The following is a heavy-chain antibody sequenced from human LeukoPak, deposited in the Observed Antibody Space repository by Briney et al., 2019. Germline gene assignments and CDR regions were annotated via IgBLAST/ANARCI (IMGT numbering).Heavy chain of an antibody. CDR3: ARVAYSSTWYIDY. V-gene: IGHV3-74*01. J-gene: IGHJ4*02. CDR2: INSDGSST. CDR1: GFTFSSYW. Sequence: PGGSLRLSCAASGFTFSSYWMHCVRQVPGKGLVWVSRINSDGSSTTYADSVKGRFTISRDNAKNTLYLQMNSLRGEDTAVYYCARVAYSSTWYIDYWGQGTLVTVSS. D-gene: IGHD6-13*01.